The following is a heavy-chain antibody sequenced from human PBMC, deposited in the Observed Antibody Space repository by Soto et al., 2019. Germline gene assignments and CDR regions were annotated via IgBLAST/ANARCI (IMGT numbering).Heavy chain of an antibody. Sequence: PSETLSLTCTVSGGSISSSSYYWGWIRQPPGKGLEWIGSIYYSGSTYYNPSLKSRVTISVDTSKNQFSLKLSSVTAADTAVYYCASYRFLEWLTFDYWGQGTLVTVSS. CDR3: ASYRFLEWLTFDY. J-gene: IGHJ4*02. V-gene: IGHV4-39*01. D-gene: IGHD3-3*01. CDR1: GGSISSSSYY. CDR2: IYYSGST.